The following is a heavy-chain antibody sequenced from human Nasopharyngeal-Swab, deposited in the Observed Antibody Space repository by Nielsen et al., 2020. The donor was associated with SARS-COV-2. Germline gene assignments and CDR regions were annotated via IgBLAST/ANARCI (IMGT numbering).Heavy chain of an antibody. CDR1: GFVFSTYS. D-gene: IGHD3-10*01. J-gene: IGHJ6*03. CDR3: ARARGYLTHYYMDV. V-gene: IGHV3-30*04. Sequence: GGSLRLSCAASGFVFSTYSMHWVRLAPGKGLEWVALISVDGRNSNYADSVKGRFIISRDNSEKTVDLQMNSLRGEDTAVYHCARARGYLTHYYMDVWGSGTTVTVSS. CDR2: ISVDGRNS.